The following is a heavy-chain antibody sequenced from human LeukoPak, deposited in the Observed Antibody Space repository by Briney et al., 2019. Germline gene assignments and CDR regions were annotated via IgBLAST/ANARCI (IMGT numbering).Heavy chain of an antibody. V-gene: IGHV1-8*01. CDR1: GYTFTSYD. D-gene: IGHD6-13*01. CDR2: MNPNSGNT. Sequence: GASVTVSCTASGYTFTSYDINWVRQATGQGLEWMGWMNPNSGNTGYAHKFQGRVSITRNTSISTAYMELSSLRSEDTAVYYCARGPDSRYSSSWYRWGRGTGYFDYWGQGTLVTVSS. CDR3: ARGPDSRYSSSWYRWGRGTGYFDY. J-gene: IGHJ4*02.